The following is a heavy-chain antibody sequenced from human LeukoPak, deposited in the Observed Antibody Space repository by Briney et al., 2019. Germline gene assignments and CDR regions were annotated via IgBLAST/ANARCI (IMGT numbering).Heavy chain of an antibody. J-gene: IGHJ3*02. CDR2: IYYSGST. D-gene: IGHD6-13*01. CDR1: GYSISSGYY. CDR3: ARDVIAAAVRNAFDI. Sequence: PSETLSLTCTVSGYSISSGYYWGWIRQPPGKGLEWVGSIYYSGSTYYNPSLKSRVTISVDTSKNQFSLKLSSVTAADTAVYYCARDVIAAAVRNAFDIWGQGKMVTVSS. V-gene: IGHV4-38-2*02.